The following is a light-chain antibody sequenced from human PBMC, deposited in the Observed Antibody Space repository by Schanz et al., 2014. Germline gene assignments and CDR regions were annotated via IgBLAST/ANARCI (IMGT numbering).Light chain of an antibody. CDR2: GTS. V-gene: IGKV3-20*01. J-gene: IGKJ1*01. Sequence: EVVLTQSPGTLSLSPGERATLSCRASQSVHINYLAWHQQKPGQAPRLLIYGTSIRATGIPDRFSGSGSGTDFTLTISRLEPEDFAVYYCQLPATFGQGTKVEI. CDR1: QSVHINY. CDR3: QLPAT.